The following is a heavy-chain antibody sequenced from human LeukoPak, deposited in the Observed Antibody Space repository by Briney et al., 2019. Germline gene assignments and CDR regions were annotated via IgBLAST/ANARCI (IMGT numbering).Heavy chain of an antibody. CDR1: GGTFSSYA. D-gene: IGHD3-22*01. CDR3: ASLAMIKSLAGWFDP. J-gene: IGHJ5*02. V-gene: IGHV1-69*13. Sequence: SVTVSCKASGGTFSSYAISWVRQAPGQGLEWMGGIIPIFGTANYAQKFQGRVTITADESTSTAYMELSSLRSEDTAVYYCASLAMIKSLAGWFDPWGQGTLVTVSS. CDR2: IIPIFGTA.